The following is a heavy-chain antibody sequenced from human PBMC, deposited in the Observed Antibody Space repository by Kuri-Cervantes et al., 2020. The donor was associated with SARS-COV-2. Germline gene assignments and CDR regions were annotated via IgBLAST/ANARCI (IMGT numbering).Heavy chain of an antibody. CDR2: ISGSGGST. CDR1: GYTFSSYG. D-gene: IGHD1-26*01. CDR3: ARVLFVWELNNWFDP. Sequence: GGSLRLSCAASGYTFSSYGMHWVRQAPGKGLEWVSAISGSGGSTYYADSVKGRFTISRDNSKNTLYLQMNSLRAEDTAVYYCARVLFVWELNNWFDPWGQGTLVTVSS. J-gene: IGHJ5*02. V-gene: IGHV3-23*01.